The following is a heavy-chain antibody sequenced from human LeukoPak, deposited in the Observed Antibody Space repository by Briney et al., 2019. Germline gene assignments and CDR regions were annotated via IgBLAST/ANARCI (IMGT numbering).Heavy chain of an antibody. CDR1: GYTFTSYG. D-gene: IGHD4-23*01. V-gene: IGHV1-18*01. CDR2: ISAYNRDT. J-gene: IGHJ4*02. Sequence: ASVKVSCKASGYTFTSYGISWVRQSAGQGLEWVGWISAYNRDTNYAQKVQGRVTLTTDTSTTTAYMELRSLRSDDTAVYYCARDTSGGPYFDYWGQGTLVTVAS. CDR3: ARDTSGGPYFDY.